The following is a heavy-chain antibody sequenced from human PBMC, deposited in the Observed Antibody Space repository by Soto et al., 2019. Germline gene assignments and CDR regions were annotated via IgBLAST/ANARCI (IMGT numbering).Heavy chain of an antibody. J-gene: IGHJ4*02. CDR1: GFTFSSYS. Sequence: PGGSLRLSCAASGFTFSSYSMNWVRQAPGKGLEWVSSISSSSSYIYYADSVKGRFTISRDNAKNSLYLQMNSLRAEDTAVYYCAVAPFHYGIFTGDDDYWGQGTLVTVSS. CDR2: ISSSSSYI. V-gene: IGHV3-21*01. D-gene: IGHD3-9*01. CDR3: AVAPFHYGIFTGDDDY.